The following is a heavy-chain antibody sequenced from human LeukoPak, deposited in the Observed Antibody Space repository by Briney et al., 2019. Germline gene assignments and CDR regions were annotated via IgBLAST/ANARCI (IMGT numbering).Heavy chain of an antibody. J-gene: IGHJ4*02. Sequence: GGSLRLSCAASGFTFSSYAMSWVRQAPGKGLEWVSVISGNGGSTYYADSVKGRFTISRDNSKNTLYLQMNGLRAEDTAVYYCAKAYYYDSSGYYPVGYWGQGTLVTVSS. CDR2: ISGNGGST. CDR1: GFTFSSYA. V-gene: IGHV3-23*01. CDR3: AKAYYYDSSGYYPVGY. D-gene: IGHD3-22*01.